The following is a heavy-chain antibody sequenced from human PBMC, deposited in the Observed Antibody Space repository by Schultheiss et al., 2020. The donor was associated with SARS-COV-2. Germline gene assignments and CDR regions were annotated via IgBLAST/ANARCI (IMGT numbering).Heavy chain of an antibody. CDR2: IKSKTDGGTT. D-gene: IGHD2-2*01. CDR1: GFTFSNAW. CDR3: TRPSVVPAAMGY. J-gene: IGHJ4*02. Sequence: GGSLRLSCAASGFTFSNAWMSWVRQAPGKGLEWVGRIKSKTDGGTTDYAAPVKGRFTISRDDSKNTAYLQMNSLKTEDTAVYYCTRPSVVPAAMGYWGQGTLVTVSS. V-gene: IGHV3-15*01.